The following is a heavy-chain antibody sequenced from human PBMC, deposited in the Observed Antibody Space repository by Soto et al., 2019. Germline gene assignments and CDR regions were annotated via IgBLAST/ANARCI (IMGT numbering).Heavy chain of an antibody. CDR1: GFTFSSYS. CDR2: ISSSSSTI. V-gene: IGHV3-48*01. D-gene: IGHD3-10*01. Sequence: PGGSLRLSCAASGFTFSSYSMNWVRQAPGKGLEWVSYISSSSSTIYYADSVKGRFTISRDNAKNSLYLQMNSLRAEDTAVYYCARDKGVRGVIIVADYYYYMDVWGKGTTVTVSS. J-gene: IGHJ6*03. CDR3: ARDKGVRGVIIVADYYYYMDV.